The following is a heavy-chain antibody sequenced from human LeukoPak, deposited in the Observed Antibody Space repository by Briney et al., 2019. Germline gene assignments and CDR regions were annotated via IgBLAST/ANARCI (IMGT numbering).Heavy chain of an antibody. V-gene: IGHV1-18*01. CDR2: ISAYNGNT. J-gene: IGHJ6*03. D-gene: IGHD3-9*01. CDR1: GYTFTSYG. Sequence: GASVKVSCKASGYTFTSYGISWVRQAPGQGLEWMGWISAYNGNTNYAQKLQGRVTMTTDTSTSTAYMELRSLRSDDTAVYYCARALTYYDILLLSSPYYYMDVWGKGTTVTVSS. CDR3: ARALTYYDILLLSSPYYYMDV.